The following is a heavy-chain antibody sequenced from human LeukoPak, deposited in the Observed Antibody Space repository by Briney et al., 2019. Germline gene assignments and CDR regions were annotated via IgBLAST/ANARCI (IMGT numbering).Heavy chain of an antibody. CDR1: GFTFGDYA. Sequence: PGGSLRLSCTASGFTFGDYAMSWVRQAPGKGLEWVGFIRIKAYGGTTEYAASVKGRFTISRDDSKSIAYLQVNSLNTEDTALYYCNRGSSTNGVCYHFDYWGQGTLVTVSS. D-gene: IGHD2-8*01. V-gene: IGHV3-49*04. J-gene: IGHJ4*02. CDR2: IRIKAYGGTT. CDR3: NRGSSTNGVCYHFDY.